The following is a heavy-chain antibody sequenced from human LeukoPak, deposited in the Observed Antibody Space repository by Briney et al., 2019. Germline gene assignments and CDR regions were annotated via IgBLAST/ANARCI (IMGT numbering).Heavy chain of an antibody. CDR1: GFTFDDYA. J-gene: IGHJ5*02. CDR2: ISWNSGSI. CDR3: AKGPNYYDSSGYNPFDP. V-gene: IGHV3-9*01. D-gene: IGHD3-22*01. Sequence: GGSLRLSCAASGFTFDDYAMHWVRQAPGKGLEWVSGISWNSGSIGYADSVKGRFTISRDNAKNSLYLQMNSLRAEDTAVYYCAKGPNYYDSSGYNPFDPWGQGTLVTVSS.